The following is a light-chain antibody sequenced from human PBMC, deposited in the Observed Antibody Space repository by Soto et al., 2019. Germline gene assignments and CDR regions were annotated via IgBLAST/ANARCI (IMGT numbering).Light chain of an antibody. CDR3: QNYNIAPLT. J-gene: IGKJ4*01. CDR2: ATS. Sequence: DIQMTQSPSSLSASVGDRVTITCRASQDISNSLAWYQQKPGEVPKVLIYATSILQSGVPARFSGSGSGTDFTLTISSLQPEDVATYYCQNYNIAPLTFGGGTKVEI. CDR1: QDISNS. V-gene: IGKV1-27*01.